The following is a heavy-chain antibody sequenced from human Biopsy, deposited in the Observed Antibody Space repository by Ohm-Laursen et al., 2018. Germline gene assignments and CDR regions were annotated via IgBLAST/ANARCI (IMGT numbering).Heavy chain of an antibody. D-gene: IGHD6-19*01. CDR2: IYYTGKT. J-gene: IGHJ6*02. CDR1: GGSFSGYY. Sequence: SDTLSLTCVVSGGSFSGYYWSWIRQTPGKGLEWLGYIYYTGKTTYNPSLESRITISVDTSKNKFSLQLDSMTAADTAVYYCGRVWLWRGYGMDVWGQGTTVTVSS. CDR3: GRVWLWRGYGMDV. V-gene: IGHV4-59*07.